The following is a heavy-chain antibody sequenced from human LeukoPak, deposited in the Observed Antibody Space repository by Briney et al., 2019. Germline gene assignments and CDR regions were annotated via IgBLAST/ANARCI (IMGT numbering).Heavy chain of an antibody. Sequence: SETLSLTCTVSGDSINSYFWSWIRQPPGKGLEWIGYIYYTGSTNYNPSLNSRITLSLDTSKNQFSLKLSSVTAADTAVYYCARTYDFWSGYKYYFDYWGQGTLVTVSS. V-gene: IGHV4-59*12. CDR1: GDSINSYF. J-gene: IGHJ4*02. CDR3: ARTYDFWSGYKYYFDY. CDR2: IYYTGST. D-gene: IGHD3-3*01.